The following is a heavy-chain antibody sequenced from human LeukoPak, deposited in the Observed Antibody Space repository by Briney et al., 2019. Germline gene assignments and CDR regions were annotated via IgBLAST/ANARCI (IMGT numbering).Heavy chain of an antibody. D-gene: IGHD3-3*01. Sequence: SETLSLTCAVYGGSFSGYYWSWIRQPPGKGLDWIGEINHSGSTNYNPSLKSRVTISVDTSKNQFSLKLSSVTAADTAVYYCARRPKALRFLEWLLYFDYWGQGTPVTVSS. CDR1: GGSFSGYY. CDR3: ARRPKALRFLEWLLYFDY. CDR2: INHSGST. J-gene: IGHJ4*02. V-gene: IGHV4-34*01.